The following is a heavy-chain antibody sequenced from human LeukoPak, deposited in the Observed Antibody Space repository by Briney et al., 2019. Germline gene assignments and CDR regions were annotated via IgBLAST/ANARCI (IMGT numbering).Heavy chain of an antibody. V-gene: IGHV1-2*02. CDR1: GYTFTDYY. CDR3: ARSDRRLDISHYYYPMDV. Sequence: ASVRVSCKASGYTFTDYYIHLVRQAPGQALEWMGWINPNSGDTKYPQNFQDRVTMTRDTSTTTAYMDLTRLKSEDTAVYYCARSDRRLDISHYYYPMDVWGQGTTVTVSS. D-gene: IGHD1-1*01. J-gene: IGHJ6*02. CDR2: INPNSGDT.